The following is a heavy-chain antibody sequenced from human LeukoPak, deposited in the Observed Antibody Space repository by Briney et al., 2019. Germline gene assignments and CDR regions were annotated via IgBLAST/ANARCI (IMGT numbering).Heavy chain of an antibody. CDR3: ATRGILAGYMYDY. CDR1: GYTFTSYY. D-gene: IGHD3-9*01. J-gene: IGHJ4*02. CDR2: INPSGGST. Sequence: ASVKISSKASGYTFTSYYMHWVRQAPGQGLEWMGIINPSGGSTTYAQKFQGRVTMTSDTSTSTVYMELSSLRSDDTAVYYCATRGILAGYMYDYWGQGTRVTVSS. V-gene: IGHV1-46*03.